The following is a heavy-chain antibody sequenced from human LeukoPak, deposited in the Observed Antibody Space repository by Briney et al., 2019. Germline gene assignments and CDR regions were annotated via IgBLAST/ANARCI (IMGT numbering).Heavy chain of an antibody. CDR3: AGGSGVVIPFDY. CDR1: GFTFSNYT. V-gene: IGHV3-53*01. CDR2: IYSGGST. D-gene: IGHD3-3*01. J-gene: IGHJ4*02. Sequence: GGSLRLSCAASGFTFSNYTMSWVRQAPGKGLEWVSVIYSGGSTYYTDSVKGRFTISRDNSKNTLYLQMNSLRAEDTAVYYCAGGSGVVIPFDYWGQGTLVTVSS.